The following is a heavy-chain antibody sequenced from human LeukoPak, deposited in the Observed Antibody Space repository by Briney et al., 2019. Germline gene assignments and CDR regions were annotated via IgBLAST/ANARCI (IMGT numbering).Heavy chain of an antibody. V-gene: IGHV1-18*01. CDR3: ARDRSSGYYVNDAFDI. Sequence: ASVKVSCKASGYTFTSYGISWVRQAPGQGLEWMGWISAYNGNTNYAQKLQGRVTMTTDTSTSTAYMELRSLRSDDTAVYYRARDRSSGYYVNDAFDIWGQGTMVTVSS. D-gene: IGHD3-22*01. CDR1: GYTFTSYG. CDR2: ISAYNGNT. J-gene: IGHJ3*02.